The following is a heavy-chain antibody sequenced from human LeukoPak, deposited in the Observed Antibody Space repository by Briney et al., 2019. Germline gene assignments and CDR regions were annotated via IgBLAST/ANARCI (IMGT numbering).Heavy chain of an antibody. CDR1: GGSINTYY. CDR3: ARDSRSRKSYGLDS. D-gene: IGHD5-18*01. CDR2: IYYSGST. V-gene: IGHV4-59*13. Sequence: PSETLSLTCTVSGGSINTYYWNWIRQPPGKGLEWIGYIYYSGSTNFNPSLGSRVTMSVDTSKNQFSLKLTSVTAADTAIYFCARDSRSRKSYGLDSWGLGTLVTVSS. J-gene: IGHJ4*02.